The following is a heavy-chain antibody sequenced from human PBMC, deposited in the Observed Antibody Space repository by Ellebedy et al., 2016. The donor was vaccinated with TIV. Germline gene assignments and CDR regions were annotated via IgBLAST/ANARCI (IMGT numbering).Heavy chain of an antibody. J-gene: IGHJ3*02. V-gene: IGHV1-2*04. Sequence: AASVKVSCKASGYTFTGYYMHWARQAPGQGLEWMGWINPNSGGTNYAQKFQGWVTMTRDTSISTAYMELSRLRSDDTAVYYCARASVKYSSGWLDAFDIWGQGTMVTVSS. D-gene: IGHD6-19*01. CDR3: ARASVKYSSGWLDAFDI. CDR2: INPNSGGT. CDR1: GYTFTGYY.